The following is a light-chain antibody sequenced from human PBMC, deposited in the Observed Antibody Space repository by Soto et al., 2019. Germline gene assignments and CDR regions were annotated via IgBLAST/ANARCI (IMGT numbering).Light chain of an antibody. CDR1: QSVSSSY. J-gene: IGKJ1*01. Sequence: EIVLTQSPGTLSLSPGERATLFCRAGQSVSSSYLAWYQQKPGQAPRLLIYGASNRATGIPDRFSGSGSGTDFTLTISRLEPEDFAVYYCQQYGSSPRTFGQGTKVDI. CDR2: GAS. V-gene: IGKV3-20*01. CDR3: QQYGSSPRT.